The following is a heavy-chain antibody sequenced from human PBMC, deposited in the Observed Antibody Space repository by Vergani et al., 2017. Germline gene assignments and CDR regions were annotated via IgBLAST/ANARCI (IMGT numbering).Heavy chain of an antibody. CDR2: IWYDGSNK. CDR3: ARGSIWFGESDAFDI. J-gene: IGHJ3*02. D-gene: IGHD3-10*01. CDR1: GFTFSSYG. V-gene: IGHV3-33*01. Sequence: QVQLVESGGGVVQPGRSLRLSCAASGFTFSSYGMHWVRQAPGKGLEWVAVIWYDGSNKYYADSVKGRFTISRDNSKNTLYLQMNSLRAEDTAVYYCARGSIWFGESDAFDIWGQGTMVTVSS.